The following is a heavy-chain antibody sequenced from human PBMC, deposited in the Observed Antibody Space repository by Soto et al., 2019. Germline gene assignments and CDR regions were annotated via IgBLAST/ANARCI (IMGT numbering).Heavy chain of an antibody. CDR1: GFTFSSYG. CDR2: IWYDGSNK. J-gene: IGHJ6*02. V-gene: IGHV3-33*01. D-gene: IGHD3-16*02. Sequence: GGSVRLSCAASGFTFSSYGMHWVRQAPGKGLEWVAVIWYDGSNKYYADSVKGRFTISRDNSKNTLYLQMNSLRAEDTAVYYCARDHRYYDYVWGSYRYPPYYATDVSGQGPTVTVSS. CDR3: ARDHRYYDYVWGSYRYPPYYATDV.